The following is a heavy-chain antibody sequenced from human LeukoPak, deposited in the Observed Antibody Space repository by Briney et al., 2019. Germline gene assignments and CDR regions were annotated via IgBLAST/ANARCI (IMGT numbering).Heavy chain of an antibody. CDR1: AYTFMSYD. CDR3: ARGFGDHAFDI. J-gene: IGHJ3*02. V-gene: IGHV1-2*04. CDR2: INPNSGGT. Sequence: ASVKVSCKASAYTFMSYDIHWVRQAPGQGLEWMGWINPNSGGTNYAQKFQDWVTMTRDTSISTAYMELGRLKSDDTAVYYCARGFGDHAFDIWGQGTMVTVSS. D-gene: IGHD3-16*01.